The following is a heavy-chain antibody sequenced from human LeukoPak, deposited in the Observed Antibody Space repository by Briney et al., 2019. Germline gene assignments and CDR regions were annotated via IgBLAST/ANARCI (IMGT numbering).Heavy chain of an antibody. V-gene: IGHV1-2*02. D-gene: IGHD3-22*01. Sequence: ASVKVSCKASGYIFTGYYMHWVRQAPGQGLEWMGWINPDSGGTNYEQKFQGRITMTRDTSISTAYMEVSRLRSDDTAVYYCARVDSSGYSEDDYWGQGTLVTVSS. J-gene: IGHJ4*02. CDR2: INPDSGGT. CDR1: GYIFTGYY. CDR3: ARVDSSGYSEDDY.